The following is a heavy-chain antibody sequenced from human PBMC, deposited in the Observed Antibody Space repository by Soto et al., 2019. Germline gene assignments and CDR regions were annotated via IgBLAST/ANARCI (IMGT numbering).Heavy chain of an antibody. Sequence: PSETLSLTCTVSGGSISSYYWSWIRQPPGKGLEWIGYIYYSGSTNYNPSLKSRVTISVDTSKNQFSLKLSSVTAADTAVYYCASIPLGYCSGGSCYEYPYYFDYWGQGTLVTVSS. CDR1: GGSISSYY. CDR2: IYYSGST. V-gene: IGHV4-59*01. D-gene: IGHD2-15*01. CDR3: ASIPLGYCSGGSCYEYPYYFDY. J-gene: IGHJ4*02.